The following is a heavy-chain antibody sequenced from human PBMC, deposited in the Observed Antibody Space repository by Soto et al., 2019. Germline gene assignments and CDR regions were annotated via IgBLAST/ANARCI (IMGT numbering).Heavy chain of an antibody. D-gene: IGHD6-19*01. Sequence: QLVQSGGGLVQPGGPLSLSCAAPGFLFDTFWLTWVRQAPGKGLEWVANIKQDGSETYYVDSVKGRFTISRDNSRDSLYLQMNSLRAEDTAMYYCARDTGATVAGTFDFWGQGTLVTVSS. CDR3: ARDTGATVAGTFDF. V-gene: IGHV3-7*01. J-gene: IGHJ4*02. CDR1: GFLFDTFW. CDR2: IKQDGSET.